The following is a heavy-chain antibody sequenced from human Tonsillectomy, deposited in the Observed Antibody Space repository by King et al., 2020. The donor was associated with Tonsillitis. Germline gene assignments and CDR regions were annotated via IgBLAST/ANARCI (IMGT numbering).Heavy chain of an antibody. CDR2: IKEDGSEK. Sequence: VQLVESGGGLVQPGGSLRLSCAASGISFSSYWMSWVRQAPGKGLEWVANIKEDGSEKYYVDSVKGRFTISRDNAKNSLYLQRNSLRAEDTAVYYYARDKGYCSGGSCYSEDWSDPWGQGTLVTVSS. V-gene: IGHV3-7*03. D-gene: IGHD2-15*01. CDR3: ARDKGYCSGGSCYSEDWSDP. J-gene: IGHJ5*02. CDR1: GISFSSYW.